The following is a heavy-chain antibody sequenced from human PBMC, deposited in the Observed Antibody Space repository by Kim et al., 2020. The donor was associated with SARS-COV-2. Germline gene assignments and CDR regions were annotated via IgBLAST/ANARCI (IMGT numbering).Heavy chain of an antibody. D-gene: IGHD6-19*01. CDR2: IFCIFGCT. CDR1: GFTFSSYA. V-gene: IGHV3-23*01. Sequence: GGSLRLSCAASGFTFSSYAMSWVRQAPGKGLELVSAIFCIFGCTSYADSVKGRFTISRDNSKNTLYLQMNSLRAEDTAVYYCAKSGPGHSSGWYAGWGAFDIWGQGTMVTVSS. CDR3: AKSGPGHSSGWYAGWGAFDI. J-gene: IGHJ3*02.